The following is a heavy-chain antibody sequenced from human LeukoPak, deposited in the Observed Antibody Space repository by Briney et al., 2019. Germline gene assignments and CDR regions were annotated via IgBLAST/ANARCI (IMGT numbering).Heavy chain of an antibody. CDR2: ISYDGSNK. V-gene: IGHV3-30*03. CDR1: GFTFSSYG. D-gene: IGHD2-2*02. CDR3: ARAGEYQLLYDY. J-gene: IGHJ4*02. Sequence: GRSLRLSCAASGFTFSSYGMHWVRQAPGKGLEWVAVISYDGSNKYYADSVKGRFTISRDNSKNTLYLQMNSLRAEDTAVYYCARAGEYQLLYDYWGQGTLVTVSS.